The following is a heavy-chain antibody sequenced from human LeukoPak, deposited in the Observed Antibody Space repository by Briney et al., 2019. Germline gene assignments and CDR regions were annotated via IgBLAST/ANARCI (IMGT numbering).Heavy chain of an antibody. CDR2: INPNSGDT. Sequence: GASVKVSCKASGYSFTDYHMHWVRQAPGQGLEWMGWINPNSGDTNYAQKFQGRVTMTRDTSISTAYMELSSLRSDDTALYYCARGYDYGDYRWFDPWDQGTLVTVSS. CDR1: GYSFTDYH. V-gene: IGHV1-2*02. D-gene: IGHD4-17*01. J-gene: IGHJ5*02. CDR3: ARGYDYGDYRWFDP.